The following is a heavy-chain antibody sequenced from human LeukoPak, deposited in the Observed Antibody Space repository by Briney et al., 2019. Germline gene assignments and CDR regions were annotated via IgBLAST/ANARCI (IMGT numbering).Heavy chain of an antibody. CDR3: ARAPLKYYYDSSAFDI. V-gene: IGHV4-59*05. J-gene: IGHJ3*02. CDR2: IYYSGST. Sequence: GSLRLSCAVSGFTFSSYSMNWVRQAPGKGLEWIGSIYYSGSTYYNPSLKSRVTISVDTSKNQFSLKLSSVTAADTAVYYCARAPLKYYYDSSAFDIWGQGTMVTVSS. D-gene: IGHD3-22*01. CDR1: GFTFSSYSMN.